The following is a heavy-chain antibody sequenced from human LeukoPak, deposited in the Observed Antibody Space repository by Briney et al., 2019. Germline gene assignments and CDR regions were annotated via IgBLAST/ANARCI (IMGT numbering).Heavy chain of an antibody. J-gene: IGHJ4*02. CDR1: GGSISSGDYY. Sequence: SQTLSLTCTVSGGSISSGDYYWSWIRQPPGKGLEWIGYIYYSGSTNYNPSLKSRVTISVDTSKNQFSLKLSSVTAADTAVYYCARGIRFLEWYYFDYWGQGTLVTVSS. CDR2: IYYSGST. D-gene: IGHD3-3*01. CDR3: ARGIRFLEWYYFDY. V-gene: IGHV4-61*08.